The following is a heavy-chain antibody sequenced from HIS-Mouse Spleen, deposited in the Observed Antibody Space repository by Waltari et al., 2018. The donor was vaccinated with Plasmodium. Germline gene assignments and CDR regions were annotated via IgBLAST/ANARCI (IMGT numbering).Heavy chain of an antibody. Sequence: EVQLVESGGGLVQPGGSLRLSCAASGFTFSRYWMSWVRQAPGKGLEWVANIKQDGSEKYYVDSVKGRFTISRDNAKNSLYLQMNSLRAEDTAVYYCAKDRRSSSWYVDYWGQGTLVTVSS. D-gene: IGHD6-13*01. CDR1: GFTFSRYW. V-gene: IGHV3-7*01. CDR2: IKQDGSEK. J-gene: IGHJ4*02. CDR3: AKDRRSSSWYVDY.